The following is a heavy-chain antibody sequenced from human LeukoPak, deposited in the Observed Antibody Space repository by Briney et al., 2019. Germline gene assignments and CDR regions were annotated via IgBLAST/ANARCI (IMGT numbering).Heavy chain of an antibody. Sequence: GASVKVSCKVSGYTLTELSMHWVRQAPGKGLEWMGGFDPEDATTIYAQKFQGRVTMTADTSTDTAYMELSSLRSEDTAVYYCATDRYQPLSVFDYWGQGTLVTVSS. CDR2: FDPEDATT. CDR1: GYTLTELS. J-gene: IGHJ4*02. V-gene: IGHV1-24*01. D-gene: IGHD2-2*01. CDR3: ATDRYQPLSVFDY.